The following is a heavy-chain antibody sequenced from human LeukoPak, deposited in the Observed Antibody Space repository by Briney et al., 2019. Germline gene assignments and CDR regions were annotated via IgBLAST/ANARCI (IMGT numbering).Heavy chain of an antibody. CDR3: VRGTGY. J-gene: IGHJ4*02. CDR2: ISSNGDNT. V-gene: IGHV3-64D*06. Sequence: GGSLRLSCSVSGFTFSTYVMHWVRQAPGKGLEYVSAISSNGDNTDYADSVKGRFTISRDNSKNTLYLQMSSLRADDTAVYYCVRGTGYWGQGTLVTVSS. CDR1: GFTFSTYV.